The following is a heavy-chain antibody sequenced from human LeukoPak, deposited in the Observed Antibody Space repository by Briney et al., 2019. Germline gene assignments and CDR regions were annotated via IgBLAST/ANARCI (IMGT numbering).Heavy chain of an antibody. CDR3: AELGITMIGGV. CDR1: GFTFTDYN. D-gene: IGHD3-10*02. V-gene: IGHV3-21*01. CDR2: INSRGRYI. Sequence: GGSLRLSCTASGFTFTDYNITWIRQAPGRGLEWVAAINSRGRYIYYADSVKGRFTISRDNAKNTLYLQMNSLRAEDTAVYYCAELGITMIGGVWGKGTTVTISS. J-gene: IGHJ6*04.